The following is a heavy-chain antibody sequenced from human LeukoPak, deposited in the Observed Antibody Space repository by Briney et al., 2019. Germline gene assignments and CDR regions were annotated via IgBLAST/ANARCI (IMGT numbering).Heavy chain of an antibody. CDR3: ARDRGAYCSGGSCYSRNWFDP. D-gene: IGHD2-15*01. V-gene: IGHV3-74*01. CDR1: GFTFSSYW. J-gene: IGHJ5*02. Sequence: PGGSLRLSCAASGFTFSSYWMHWVRQAPGNGLVWVSRINSDGSSTSYADSVKGRFTISRDNAKNTLYLQMNSLRAEDTAVYYCARDRGAYCSGGSCYSRNWFDPWGQGTLVTVSS. CDR2: INSDGSST.